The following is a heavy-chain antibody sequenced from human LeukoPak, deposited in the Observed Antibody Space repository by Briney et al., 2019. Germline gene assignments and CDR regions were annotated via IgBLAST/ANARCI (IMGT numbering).Heavy chain of an antibody. CDR1: GFTFSTYS. Sequence: RGSLRLSCAASGFTFSTYSMNWVRQAPGKGLQWVSYISSGSSTIYYADSVKGRFTISRDNAKNSLYLQMNSLRAEDTAVYYCARASSGWDPFDYWGQGTLVTVSS. D-gene: IGHD6-19*01. CDR3: ARASSGWDPFDY. CDR2: ISSGSSTI. J-gene: IGHJ4*02. V-gene: IGHV3-48*01.